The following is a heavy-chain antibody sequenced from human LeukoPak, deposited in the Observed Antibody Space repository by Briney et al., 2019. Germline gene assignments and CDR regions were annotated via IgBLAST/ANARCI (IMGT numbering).Heavy chain of an antibody. J-gene: IGHJ4*02. CDR1: GFTFSSYS. CDR3: ARCDSGYEWHYYFDY. V-gene: IGHV3-21*01. D-gene: IGHD5-12*01. Sequence: GGSLRLSCAASGFTFSSYSMNWVRQAPGKGLEWVSSISRNSSYIYYVDSVKGRFTISRDNAKNSLYLQMNSLRAEDTAVYYCARCDSGYEWHYYFDYWGQGTLVTVSS. CDR2: ISRNSSYI.